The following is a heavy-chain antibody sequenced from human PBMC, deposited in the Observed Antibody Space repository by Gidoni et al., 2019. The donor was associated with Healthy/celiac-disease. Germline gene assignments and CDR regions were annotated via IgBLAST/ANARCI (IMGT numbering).Heavy chain of an antibody. D-gene: IGHD2-15*01. CDR1: LGSSCGYY. Sequence: QLQLQQWGAGPLKPSETLSLPSAVYLGSSCGYYWSRIRQPPGQGLEWVGESNHGGSANYNPSLKRRVAISVDTSKIQFSLKLSSVTAADTAVYYCARDDPVVVVAAHRAWYFDLWGRGTLVTVSS. V-gene: IGHV4-34*01. J-gene: IGHJ2*01. CDR3: ARDDPVVVVAAHRAWYFDL. CDR2: SNHGGSA.